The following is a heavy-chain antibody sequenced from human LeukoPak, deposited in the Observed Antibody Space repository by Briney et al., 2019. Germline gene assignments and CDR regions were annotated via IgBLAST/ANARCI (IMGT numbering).Heavy chain of an antibody. CDR1: GFTFSSYS. V-gene: IGHV3-21*01. CDR3: ARKGSSGYYFDY. CDR2: ISSSSSYI. D-gene: IGHD3-22*01. Sequence: PGGSLRLSCAASGFTFSSYSMNWVRQAPGKGLEWVSSISSSSSYIYYADSVKGRFTISRDNAKNSLYLQMNSLRAEDTAVYYCARKGSSGYYFDYWGQGTLVTVPS. J-gene: IGHJ4*02.